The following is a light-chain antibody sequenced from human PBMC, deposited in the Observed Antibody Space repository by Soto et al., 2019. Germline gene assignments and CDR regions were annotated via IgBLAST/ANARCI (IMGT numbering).Light chain of an antibody. J-gene: IGKJ2*01. CDR2: GAS. V-gene: IGKV3-15*01. CDR3: QQHHICPYT. Sequence: EIVMTQSPATLSVSPGERATLSCRASHSVSSNLAWYQQRPGQAPRLLIYGASTGASGMPARFSGSSSGTEFTLAITRLQSSDYASDDCQQHHICPYTLCQGTKLAI. CDR1: HSVSSN.